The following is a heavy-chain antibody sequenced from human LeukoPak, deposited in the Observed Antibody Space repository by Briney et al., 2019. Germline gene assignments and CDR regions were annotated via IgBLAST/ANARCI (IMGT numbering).Heavy chain of an antibody. CDR1: GFSFSSDG. J-gene: IGHJ3*02. CDR2: IPYDGSNK. CDR3: ANSAVFNSYGYSQDAFDI. Sequence: PGGSLRLSCAASGFSFSSDGMHCVRQAPGKGLEWGAFIPYDGSNKYYADCVKGGFTISRDNSKNTLYLQMISLRAEHTALYYCANSAVFNSYGYSQDAFDIWGQETMVTVSS. V-gene: IGHV3-30*02. D-gene: IGHD5-18*01.